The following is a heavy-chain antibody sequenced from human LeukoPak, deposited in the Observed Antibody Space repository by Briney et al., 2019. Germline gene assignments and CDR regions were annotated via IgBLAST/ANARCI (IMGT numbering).Heavy chain of an antibody. CDR2: ISHSGDT. D-gene: IGHD4-17*01. J-gene: IGHJ2*01. CDR1: GDSISNDY. Sequence: SEALSLTCTVSGDSISNDYWNWMRQPPGKGLEWIGYISHSGDTKYNPSLKSRVTISVDTSKNQFSLKLSSVTAADTAVYYCARARTDYGDYRWYFDLWGRGTLVTVSS. CDR3: ARARTDYGDYRWYFDL. V-gene: IGHV4-59*01.